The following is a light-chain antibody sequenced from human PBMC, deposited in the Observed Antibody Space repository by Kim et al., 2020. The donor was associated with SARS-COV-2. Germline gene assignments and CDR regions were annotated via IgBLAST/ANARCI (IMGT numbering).Light chain of an antibody. CDR1: SSNIGTNT. CDR3: ATWDDSVNTWI. CDR2: TND. V-gene: IGLV1-44*01. Sequence: QSVLTQPPSASGTPGQTVTLSCSGSSSNIGTNTVNWYQQPPGAAPRLLIYTNDQRPSGVPDRFSASKSGTSASLAISVLQSEDEAEYYCATWDDSVNTWIFGGGTKVTVL. J-gene: IGLJ3*02.